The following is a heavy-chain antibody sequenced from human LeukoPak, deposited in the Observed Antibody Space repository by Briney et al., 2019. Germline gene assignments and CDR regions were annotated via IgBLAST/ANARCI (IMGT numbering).Heavy chain of an antibody. CDR3: ARDTDYVWGNYPIF. V-gene: IGHV1-2*02. CDR2: INPDSGGT. D-gene: IGHD3-16*02. CDR1: GYTFTGFY. J-gene: IGHJ4*02. Sequence: GASVKLSCKASGYTFTGFYLHWVRQAPGQGLEWMAWINPDSGGTKYAQKVQGRVTMTRDTALSAAYMELNKMTSDDTAMYYCARDTDYVWGNYPIFWGQGTLVTVSS.